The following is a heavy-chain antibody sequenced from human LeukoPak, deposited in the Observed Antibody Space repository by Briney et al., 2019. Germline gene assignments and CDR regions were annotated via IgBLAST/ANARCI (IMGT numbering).Heavy chain of an antibody. J-gene: IGHJ4*02. D-gene: IGHD3-3*01. Sequence: PGGSLRLSCAASGFTFSSYAMHWVRQAPGKGLEGVAVISYDGSNKYYADSVKGRFTISRDNSKNTLYLQMNSLRAEDTAVYYCARDRGTIFGVVIYYFDYWGQGTLVTVSS. V-gene: IGHV3-30-3*01. CDR3: ARDRGTIFGVVIYYFDY. CDR1: GFTFSSYA. CDR2: ISYDGSNK.